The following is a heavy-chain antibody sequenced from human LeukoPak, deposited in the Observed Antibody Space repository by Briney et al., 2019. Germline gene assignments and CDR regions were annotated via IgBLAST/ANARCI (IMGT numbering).Heavy chain of an antibody. CDR1: GYTLTSHG. V-gene: IGHV1-18*01. Sequence: ASVKVSCKASGYTLTSHGTSWVRQAPGQGLEWMGWISAYNGNTNYAQKLQGRGTMTTDTSTSTAYMELRSLRSDDTAVYYCAREPSPSGSPTDVYYYYGMDVWGQGTTVTVSS. D-gene: IGHD1-26*01. J-gene: IGHJ6*02. CDR3: AREPSPSGSPTDVYYYYGMDV. CDR2: ISAYNGNT.